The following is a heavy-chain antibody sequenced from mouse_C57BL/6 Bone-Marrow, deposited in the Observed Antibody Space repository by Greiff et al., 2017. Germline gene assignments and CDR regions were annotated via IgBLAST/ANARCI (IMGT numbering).Heavy chain of an antibody. CDR3: ARMMVAWFAY. CDR1: GFTFSSYG. J-gene: IGHJ3*01. Sequence: VQLKESGGDLVKPGGSLKLSCAASGFTFSSYGMSWVRQTPDKRLEWVATISSGGSYTYYPDSVKGRFTISRDNAKNTLYLQMSSLKSEDTAMYYCARMMVAWFAYWGQGTLVTVSA. D-gene: IGHD2-3*01. V-gene: IGHV5-6*01. CDR2: ISSGGSYT.